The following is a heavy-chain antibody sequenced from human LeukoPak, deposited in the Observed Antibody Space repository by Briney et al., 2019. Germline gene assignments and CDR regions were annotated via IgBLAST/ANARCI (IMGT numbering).Heavy chain of an antibody. J-gene: IGHJ4*02. D-gene: IGHD3-10*01. CDR2: INPNSGGT. Sequence: ASVKVSCKASGYTFTGYYMHWVRQAPGQGLEWMGWINPNSGGTNYAQKFQGRVTMTRDTSISTAYMELSRLRSDDTAVYYCARVMGWFGELRGPGVFDYWGQGTLVTVSS. V-gene: IGHV1-2*02. CDR3: ARVMGWFGELRGPGVFDY. CDR1: GYTFTGYY.